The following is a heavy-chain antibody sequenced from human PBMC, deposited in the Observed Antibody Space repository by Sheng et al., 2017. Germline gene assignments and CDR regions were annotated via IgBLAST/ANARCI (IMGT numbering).Heavy chain of an antibody. CDR3: AARRSWYAANWFDP. V-gene: IGHV4-34*01. CDR1: GGSFSGYY. Sequence: QVQLQQWGAGLLKPSETLSLTCAVYGGSFSGYYWSWIRQPPGKGLEWIGEINHSGSTNYNPSLKSRVTISVDTSKNQFSLKLSSVTAADTAVYYCAARRSWYAANWFDPWGQGTPGHRLL. D-gene: IGHD6-13*01. J-gene: IGHJ5*02. CDR2: INHSGST.